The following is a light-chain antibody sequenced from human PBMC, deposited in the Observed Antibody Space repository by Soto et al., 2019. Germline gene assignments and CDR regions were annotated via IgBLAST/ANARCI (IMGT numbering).Light chain of an antibody. CDR1: QSVNSN. CDR3: QQYGSSPFT. V-gene: IGKV3-15*01. CDR2: GAS. J-gene: IGKJ3*01. Sequence: EIMMTQSPVTLSVSPGERATLSCRASQSVNSNLAWYQQKPGQAPRLLIYGASTRATGIPASFIGNGSGTEFTLTASSLQPEDFAVYYCQQYGSSPFTFGPGTKVDI.